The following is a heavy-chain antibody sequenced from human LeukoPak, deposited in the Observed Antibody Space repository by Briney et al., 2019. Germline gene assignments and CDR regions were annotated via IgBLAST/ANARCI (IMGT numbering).Heavy chain of an antibody. V-gene: IGHV4-39*07. CDR2: IYYSGST. Sequence: SETLSLTCTVSGGSISSSSYYWGWIRQPPGKGLEWIGSIYYSGSTYYNPFLKSRVTISVDTSKNQFSLKLSSVTAADTAVYYCARVYSTTMVRGVYWFDPWGQGTLVTVSS. D-gene: IGHD3-10*01. J-gene: IGHJ5*02. CDR3: ARVYSTTMVRGVYWFDP. CDR1: GGSISSSSYY.